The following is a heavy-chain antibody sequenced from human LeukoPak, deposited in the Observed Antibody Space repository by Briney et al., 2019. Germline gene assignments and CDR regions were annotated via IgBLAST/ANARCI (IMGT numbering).Heavy chain of an antibody. J-gene: IGHJ4*02. CDR2: IRSKAYGGTA. CDR3: TRVYYDSSGYYYVVLYFDY. Sequence: PGGALRLSCTPSGFTFGDYAMSWVRQAPGKGLEWVGFIRSKAYGGTAEYAASVKGRFTISRDDSKSIAYLQMNSLKSENKAVYYCTRVYYDSSGYYYVVLYFDYWGQGTLVTVSS. D-gene: IGHD3-22*01. V-gene: IGHV3-49*04. CDR1: GFTFGDYA.